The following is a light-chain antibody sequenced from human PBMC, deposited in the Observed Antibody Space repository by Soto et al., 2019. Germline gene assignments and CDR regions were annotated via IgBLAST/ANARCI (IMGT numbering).Light chain of an antibody. J-gene: IGLJ7*01. Sequence: QSALTQPASVSGSPGQSITISCTGTNSDVGRYNFVSWYQHHPGEAPKLLISEVDNPPSGISSRFAGSKSGNTASLTISGLQADDEADYYYSSYSSRSPVYVFGSGTQLTVL. CDR2: EVD. V-gene: IGLV2-14*01. CDR3: SSYSSRSPVYV. CDR1: NSDVGRYNF.